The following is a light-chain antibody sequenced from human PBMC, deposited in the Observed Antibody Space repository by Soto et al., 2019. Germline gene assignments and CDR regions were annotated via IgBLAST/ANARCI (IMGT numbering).Light chain of an antibody. CDR2: GAS. Sequence: EIVMTQYPATLSVSPGERATLSCRSSQSVSRNLAWYQQKPGQAPRVLIYGASTRATGIPARLSGSGYGTEFTLTISSLQSGDFAVYYCQQDKNLPPWTVGQGTKVEL. CDR1: QSVSRN. V-gene: IGKV3-15*01. J-gene: IGKJ1*01. CDR3: QQDKNLPPWT.